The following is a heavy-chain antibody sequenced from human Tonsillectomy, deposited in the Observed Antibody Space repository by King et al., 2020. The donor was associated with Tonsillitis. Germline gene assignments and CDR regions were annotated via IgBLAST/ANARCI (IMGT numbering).Heavy chain of an antibody. CDR3: ARVAGSYSNYMGV. CDR2: INQDGSEK. D-gene: IGHD1-26*01. J-gene: IGHJ6*03. CDR1: GFTFRSYW. Sequence: VQLVESGGGLVQPGGSLRLSCEGSGFTFRSYWMSWVRQAPGKGLEWWVNINQDGSEKYYVGSVKGRFTISRENAKDSLYLQMNSLRAEDTAVYYCARVAGSYSNYMGVWGKGTTVTVSS. V-gene: IGHV3-7*03.